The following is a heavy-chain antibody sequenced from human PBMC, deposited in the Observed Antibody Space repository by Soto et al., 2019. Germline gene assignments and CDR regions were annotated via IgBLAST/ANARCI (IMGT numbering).Heavy chain of an antibody. CDR2: IIPMFGTA. Sequence: GASVKVSCKAPGGTFSTYAISWVRQAPGQGLEWMGGIIPMFGTANYAQRFQDRVTITADESTNTVYMELSSLRSEDTAVYYCARAPVYDSSGYYFDYWGQGTLVTVSS. J-gene: IGHJ4*02. CDR1: GGTFSTYA. V-gene: IGHV1-69*13. D-gene: IGHD3-22*01. CDR3: ARAPVYDSSGYYFDY.